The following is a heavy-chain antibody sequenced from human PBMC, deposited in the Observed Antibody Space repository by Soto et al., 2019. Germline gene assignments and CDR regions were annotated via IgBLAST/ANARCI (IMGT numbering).Heavy chain of an antibody. CDR2: FIPMFNRP. V-gene: IGHV1-69*01. D-gene: IGHD3-10*02. Sequence: QVQLVQSGAEVKKPGSSVKVSCKASGGTFSSYAISWVRQAPGQGLEWMGGFIPMFNRPHSARKLQGRFTITADESTSTAYMDLSSLRSEYTAVYYCARGQFYHVFKYSYALDVWGQGTTVTVSS. J-gene: IGHJ6*02. CDR3: ARGQFYHVFKYSYALDV. CDR1: GGTFSSYA.